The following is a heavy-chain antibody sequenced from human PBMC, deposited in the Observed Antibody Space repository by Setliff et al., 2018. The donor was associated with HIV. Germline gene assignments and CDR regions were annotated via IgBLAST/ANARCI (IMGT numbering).Heavy chain of an antibody. CDR3: ARVYCSNGVCYMNWFDP. Sequence: ASVKVSCKASGYTFTSYYMHWVRQAPGQGLEWMGIINPSGGGTSYTQKFQGRVTMTTDTSTSTAYMELRSLRSDDTAVYYCARVYCSNGVCYMNWFDPWGQGTLVTVSS. J-gene: IGHJ5*02. CDR2: INPSGGGT. D-gene: IGHD2-8*01. V-gene: IGHV1-46*01. CDR1: GYTFTSYY.